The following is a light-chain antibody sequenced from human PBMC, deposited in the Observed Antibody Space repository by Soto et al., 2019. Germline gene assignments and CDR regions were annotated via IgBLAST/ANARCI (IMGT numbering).Light chain of an antibody. CDR1: QGISSW. CDR2: KAS. Sequence: DIQMTQSPSFVSASVGDRVTITCRASQGISSWLSWYQQKPGTAPTLLVYKASTLQDGVTSRFSGSGSVTDFTLTINSLQPEDFGTYYCHQASSFPLTFGGGTKVEIK. CDR3: HQASSFPLT. J-gene: IGKJ4*01. V-gene: IGKV1-12*01.